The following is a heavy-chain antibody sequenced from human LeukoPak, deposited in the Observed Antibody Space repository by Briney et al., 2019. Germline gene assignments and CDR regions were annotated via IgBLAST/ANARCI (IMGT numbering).Heavy chain of an antibody. CDR1: GFSVRSNY. CDR2: IHTGGNT. D-gene: IGHD6-25*01. J-gene: IGHJ4*02. CDR3: TGGTAYSGYGGY. V-gene: IGHV3-53*01. Sequence: QPGGSLRLSCAASGFSVRSNYMNWVRQAPGKGLEWASVIHTGGNTDYADSVKGRFTVSRDNSQNTIYLHMNSLRAEDTAVYYCTGGTAYSGYGGYWGQGTLVTVSS.